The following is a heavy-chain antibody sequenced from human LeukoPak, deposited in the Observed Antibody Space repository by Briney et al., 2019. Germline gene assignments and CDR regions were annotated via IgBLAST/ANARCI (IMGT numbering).Heavy chain of an antibody. Sequence: GGSLRLSCAASGFTFSSYGMHWVRQAPGKGLEWVAVISYDGSNKYYADSVKGRFTISRDNAKNSLYLQMNSLRAEDTAVYYCARSTESYYWGQGTLVTVSS. J-gene: IGHJ4*02. CDR3: ARSTESYY. CDR1: GFTFSSYG. CDR2: ISYDGSNK. V-gene: IGHV3-30*03.